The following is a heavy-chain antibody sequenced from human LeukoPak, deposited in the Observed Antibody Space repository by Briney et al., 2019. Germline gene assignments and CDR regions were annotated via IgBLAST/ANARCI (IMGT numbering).Heavy chain of an antibody. V-gene: IGHV3-7*01. D-gene: IGHD6-6*01. CDR3: ARDQYSSFNWYFDL. CDR2: INQDGSER. CDR1: GFTSVNYA. J-gene: IGHJ2*01. Sequence: GGSLRLSCAATGFTSVNYAMSWVRQAPGKGLEWVANINQDGSERYYVDSVKGRFTISRDNAKNSLYLRMSSLRAEDTAVYYCARDQYSSFNWYFDLWGRGTLVTVSS.